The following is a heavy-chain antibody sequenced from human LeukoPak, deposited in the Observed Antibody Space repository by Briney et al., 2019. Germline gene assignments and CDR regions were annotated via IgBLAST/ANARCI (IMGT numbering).Heavy chain of an antibody. D-gene: IGHD6-19*01. CDR1: EFTFSNSA. CDR3: ARDGGYTSAWS. Sequence: PGGSLRLSCAASEFTFSNSAMSWVRQAPGKGLEWVSGISSSGGSTDYADSVKGRFTISRDNSKSMLYLQINSLRVEDTAVYYCARDGGYTSAWSWGQGTLVTVSS. V-gene: IGHV3-23*01. J-gene: IGHJ5*02. CDR2: ISSSGGST.